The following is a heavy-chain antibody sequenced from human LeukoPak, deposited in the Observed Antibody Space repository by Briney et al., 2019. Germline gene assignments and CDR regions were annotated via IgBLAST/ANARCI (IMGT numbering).Heavy chain of an antibody. CDR3: ARYCSSTSCYTGFDP. CDR1: GGPISSGSYY. Sequence: SETLSLTCTVSGGPISSGSYYWSWIRQPAGKGLEWIGRIYTSGSTNYSPSLKSRVTISVDTSKNHFSLKLSSVTAADTAVYYCARYCSSTSCYTGFDPWGQGTLVTVSS. V-gene: IGHV4-61*02. D-gene: IGHD2-2*02. J-gene: IGHJ5*02. CDR2: IYTSGST.